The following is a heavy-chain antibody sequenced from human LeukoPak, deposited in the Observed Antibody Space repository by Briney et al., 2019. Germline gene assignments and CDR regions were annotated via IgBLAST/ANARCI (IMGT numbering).Heavy chain of an antibody. CDR1: GGSISSSSYY. CDR2: IYYSGST. J-gene: IGHJ5*02. V-gene: IGHV4-39*01. Sequence: SETLSLTCTVSGGSISSSSYYWGWIRQPPGKGLEWIGSIYYSGSTYYNPSLKSRVTISVDTSKNQFSLKLSSVTAADTAVYYCARLEGYYDTLGWFDPWGQGTLVTVSS. D-gene: IGHD3-22*01. CDR3: ARLEGYYDTLGWFDP.